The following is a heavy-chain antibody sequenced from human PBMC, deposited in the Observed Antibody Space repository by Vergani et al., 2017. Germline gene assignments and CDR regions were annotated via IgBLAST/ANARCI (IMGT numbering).Heavy chain of an antibody. CDR1: GGTFSSYA. J-gene: IGHJ5*02. CDR2: IIPIFGTA. Sequence: QVQLVQSGAEVKKPGSSVKVSCKASGGTFSSYAISWVRQAPGQGLEWMGGIIPIFGTANYAQKFQGRVTITADESTITAYMELSSLRSEDTAVYYCASAQGYCSSTSCYPRRFDPWGQGTLVTVSS. CDR3: ASAQGYCSSTSCYPRRFDP. D-gene: IGHD2-2*01. V-gene: IGHV1-69*01.